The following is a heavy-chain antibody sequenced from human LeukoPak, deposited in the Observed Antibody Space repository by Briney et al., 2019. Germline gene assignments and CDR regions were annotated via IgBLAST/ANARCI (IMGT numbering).Heavy chain of an antibody. V-gene: IGHV4-39*07. Sequence: SETLSLTCTVSGGSISSSSYYWGWIRQPPGKGLEWIGSIYYSGTTYYNPSLKSRVTISVDTSKNQFSLRLSSVTAADTAVYFCARHPHISYTTSWTFDSWGQGTQVTVSS. J-gene: IGHJ4*02. D-gene: IGHD2-2*02. CDR1: GGSISSSSYY. CDR2: IYYSGTT. CDR3: ARHPHISYTTSWTFDS.